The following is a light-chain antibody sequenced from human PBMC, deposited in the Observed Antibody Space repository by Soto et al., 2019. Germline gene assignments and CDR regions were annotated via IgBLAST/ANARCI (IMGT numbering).Light chain of an antibody. CDR3: QQTHSTPVT. CDR1: QNIYNY. Sequence: DIPMTQSPSSLSASVGDRVTVTCRTSQNIYNYLNWYQQRPGKAPKLLIYAATSVQSGVPSRFSGSGSGTDFTLTISSLHPEDFATYYCQQTHSTPVTFGQGTRL. V-gene: IGKV1-39*01. CDR2: AAT. J-gene: IGKJ5*01.